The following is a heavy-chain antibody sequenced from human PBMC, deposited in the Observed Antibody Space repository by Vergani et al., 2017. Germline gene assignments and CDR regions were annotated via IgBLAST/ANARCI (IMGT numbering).Heavy chain of an antibody. V-gene: IGHV7-4-1*02. CDR2: IDTANGRP. D-gene: IGHD5-24*01. CDR1: GYIFYGHL. CDR3: ARGLSRDEYNVLHY. Sequence: QVQLVQSGSELREPGASVKVSCKASGYIFYGHLLNWLRQAPGQGLEWLGWIDTANGRPTYAQGFRGRFVFSVDTSVDSAYLEISSLKADDTAVYYCARGLSRDEYNVLHYWGQGSLVTVSS. J-gene: IGHJ4*02.